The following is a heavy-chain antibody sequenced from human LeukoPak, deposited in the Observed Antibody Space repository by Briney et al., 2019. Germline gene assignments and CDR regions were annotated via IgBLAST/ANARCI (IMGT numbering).Heavy chain of an antibody. V-gene: IGHV3-21*01. J-gene: IGHJ5*02. CDR2: ITKSSGNV. Sequence: GGSLRLSCAASGFTFTEYSIIWVRQAPGKGLEWVSSITKSSGNVYLADSVKGRFTISRDNAKNSLYLQMNSLTAEDTAVYYCARDSQDWFDPWGQGTLVTVSS. CDR1: GFTFTEYS. CDR3: ARDSQDWFDP.